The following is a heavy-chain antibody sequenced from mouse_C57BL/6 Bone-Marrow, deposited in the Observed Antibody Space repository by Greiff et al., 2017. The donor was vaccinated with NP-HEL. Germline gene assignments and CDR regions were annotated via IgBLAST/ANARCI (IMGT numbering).Heavy chain of an antibody. CDR2: FHPYNDDT. Sequence: QVQLQQSGAELVKPGASVKMSCKASGYTFTTYPIEWMKQNHGQSLEWIGNFHPYNDDTTYNEKFKGKATLTVEKSSSTVYLELSRLTSDDSAVYYCSRLYYGYYGWFAYWGQGTLVTVSA. CDR1: GYTFTTYP. CDR3: SRLYYGYYGWFAY. J-gene: IGHJ3*01. D-gene: IGHD2-1*01. V-gene: IGHV1-47*01.